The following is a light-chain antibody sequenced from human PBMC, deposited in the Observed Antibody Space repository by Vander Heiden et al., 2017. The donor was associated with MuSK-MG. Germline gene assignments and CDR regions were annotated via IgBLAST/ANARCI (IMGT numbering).Light chain of an antibody. Sequence: QLVLTQSPSASASLGASVKPTCTLSSGHRIAWHQQQPEKGPHYLMKLNSDGSHTKGDGIPARFSGSSSAAALSLTISSLQAEDESYYHCQTWSTGILVFGGGNKLTVL. CDR2: LNSDGSH. J-gene: IGLJ2*01. CDR1: SGHR. CDR3: QTWSTGILV. V-gene: IGLV4-69*01.